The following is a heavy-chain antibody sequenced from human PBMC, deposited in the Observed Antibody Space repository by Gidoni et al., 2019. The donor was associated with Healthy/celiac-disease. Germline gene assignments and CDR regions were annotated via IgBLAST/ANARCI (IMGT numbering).Heavy chain of an antibody. CDR2: IIPIFGTA. J-gene: IGHJ6*02. CDR3: ARERGRDCSGGSCYSFRSPYYYYGMDV. D-gene: IGHD2-15*01. V-gene: IGHV1-69*06. Sequence: QVQLVQSGAEVKKPGSSVKVSCKASGGTFSSYAISWVRQAPGQGLEWMGGIIPIFGTANYAQKFQGRVTITADKSTSTAYMELSSLRSEDTAVYYCARERGRDCSGGSCYSFRSPYYYYGMDVWGQGTTVTVSS. CDR1: GGTFSSYA.